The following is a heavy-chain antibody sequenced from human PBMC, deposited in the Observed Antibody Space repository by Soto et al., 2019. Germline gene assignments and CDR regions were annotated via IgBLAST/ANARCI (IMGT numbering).Heavy chain of an antibody. CDR1: GFTFDDYA. CDR3: AKEKYCSGGSCYTGPFDY. V-gene: IGHV3-9*01. CDR2: ISWNSGSI. D-gene: IGHD2-15*01. Sequence: GGSLRLSCAASGFTFDDYAMHWVRQAPGKGLEWVSGISWNSGSIGYADSVKGRFTISRDNAKNSLYLQMNSLRAEDTALYYCAKEKYCSGGSCYTGPFDYWGQGTLVTVSS. J-gene: IGHJ4*02.